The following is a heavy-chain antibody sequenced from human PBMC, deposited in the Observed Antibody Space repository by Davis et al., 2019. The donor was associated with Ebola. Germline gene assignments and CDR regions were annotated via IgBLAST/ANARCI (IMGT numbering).Heavy chain of an antibody. V-gene: IGHV3-23*01. CDR2: ISGSGGST. J-gene: IGHJ4*02. Sequence: PGGSLRLSCAASGFTFSSYAMSWVRQAPGKGLEWVSAISGSGGSTCYADSVKGRFTISRDNSKNTLYLQMNSLRAEDTAVYYCANLDYGDNSGFDYWGQGTLVTVSS. D-gene: IGHD4-23*01. CDR3: ANLDYGDNSGFDY. CDR1: GFTFSSYA.